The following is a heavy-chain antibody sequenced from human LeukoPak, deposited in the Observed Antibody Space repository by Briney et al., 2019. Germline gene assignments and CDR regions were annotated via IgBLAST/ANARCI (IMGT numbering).Heavy chain of an antibody. J-gene: IGHJ1*01. CDR1: GYTFPNYG. CDR2: ISVYNGDT. D-gene: IGHD3-22*01. V-gene: IGHV1-18*01. CDR3: ASLYYYDNSGYYLGSRHFHH. Sequence: ASVKVSCKASGYTFPNYGFTWVRQAPGQGLEWMGWISVYNGDTNYAQKLQGRVTMTTDTSTTTVYMELRSLRSDDTAVYYCASLYYYDNSGYYLGSRHFHHWGQGTLVTVSS.